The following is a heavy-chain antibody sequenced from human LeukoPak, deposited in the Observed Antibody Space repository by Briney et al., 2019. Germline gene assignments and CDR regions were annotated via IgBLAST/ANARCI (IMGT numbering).Heavy chain of an antibody. D-gene: IGHD1-14*01. CDR3: ARTNQISETAFDI. CDR2: ILSSGST. CDR1: SGXINNYY. J-gene: IGHJ3*02. V-gene: IGHV4-59*01. Sequence: SETLSLTCTVSSGXINNYYWSWIRQTPGKGREWIGYILSSGSTNYNPSVKSRVTISVDTSKNQFSLKLCSVTAADTAVYYCARTNQISETAFDIWGQGTMVIVSS.